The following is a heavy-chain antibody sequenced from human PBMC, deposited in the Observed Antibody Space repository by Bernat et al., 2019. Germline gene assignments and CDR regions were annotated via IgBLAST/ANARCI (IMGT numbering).Heavy chain of an antibody. CDR1: GFTFRGYW. V-gene: IGHV3-7*03. Sequence: EVPLVESGGGLVQPGGSLRLSCAASGFTFRGYWMTWVRQAPGKGLEWVANIKQDGSEKYYVDSVKGRFTISRDNAKNSLDLQMNSLRAEDTAVYYCARVRSTSRNFDYWGQGTLVTVSS. J-gene: IGHJ4*02. CDR3: ARVRSTSRNFDY. CDR2: IKQDGSEK. D-gene: IGHD2-2*01.